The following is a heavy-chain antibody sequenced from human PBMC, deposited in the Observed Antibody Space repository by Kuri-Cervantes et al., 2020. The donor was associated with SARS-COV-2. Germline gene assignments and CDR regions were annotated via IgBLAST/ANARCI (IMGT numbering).Heavy chain of an antibody. Sequence: GESLKISCAASGFTFSSYAMHWVRQAPGKGLEWVAVISYDGSNKYYADSVKGRFTISRDNSKTTLYLQMNSLRAEDTAVYYCARAFGGSYFNWFDPWGQGTLVTVSS. J-gene: IGHJ5*02. CDR3: ARAFGGSYFNWFDP. CDR1: GFTFSSYA. CDR2: ISYDGSNK. V-gene: IGHV3-30*04. D-gene: IGHD1-26*01.